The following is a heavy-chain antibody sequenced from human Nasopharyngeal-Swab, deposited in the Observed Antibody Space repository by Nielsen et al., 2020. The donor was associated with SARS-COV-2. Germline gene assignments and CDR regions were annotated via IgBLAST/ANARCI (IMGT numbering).Heavy chain of an antibody. CDR3: ARDHRIQLWLGVYGMDV. J-gene: IGHJ6*02. D-gene: IGHD5-18*01. CDR1: GGSISNSY. Sequence: SETLSLTCTVSGGSISNSYWSWIRQPPGKGLEWIGYIYYSGSTNYNPSLKSRVTISVDTSKNQFSLKLSSVTAADTAVYYCARDHRIQLWLGVYGMDVWGQGTTVTVSS. CDR2: IYYSGST. V-gene: IGHV4-59*12.